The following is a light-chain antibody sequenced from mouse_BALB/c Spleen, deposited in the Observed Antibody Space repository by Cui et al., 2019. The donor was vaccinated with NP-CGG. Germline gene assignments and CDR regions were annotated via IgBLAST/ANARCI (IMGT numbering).Light chain of an antibody. V-gene: IGLV1*01. CDR2: GTH. J-gene: IGLJ1*01. CDR3: ALWYSNHWV. Sequence: QAVLTHKSALTTSPGETVTLTCRSSTGAVTTSNYANWVQEKPDHLFTGLIGGTHNRAPGVPARFSGSLIGDKAALTITGAQTEDEAIYFCALWYSNHWVFGGGTKLTVL. CDR1: TGAVTTSNY.